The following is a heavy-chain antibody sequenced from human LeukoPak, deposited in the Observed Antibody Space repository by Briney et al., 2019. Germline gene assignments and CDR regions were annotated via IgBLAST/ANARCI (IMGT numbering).Heavy chain of an antibody. V-gene: IGHV4-59*01. J-gene: IGHJ3*02. CDR1: GGSISSYY. CDR2: IYYSGST. Sequence: SSETLSLTCTVSGGSISSYYRSWIRQPPGKGLEWIGYIYYSGSTNYNPSLKSRVTISVDTSKNQFSLKLSSVTAADTAVYYCARDLGRYDAFDIWGQGTMVTVSS. CDR3: ARDLGRYDAFDI.